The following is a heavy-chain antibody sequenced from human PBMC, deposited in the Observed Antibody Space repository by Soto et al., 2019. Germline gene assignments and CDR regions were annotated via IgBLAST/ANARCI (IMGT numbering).Heavy chain of an antibody. D-gene: IGHD1-26*01. V-gene: IGHV5-51*01. CDR1: GYSFTRNW. CDR3: ARLGGYTSDFEY. Sequence: GESLKISCQGSGYSFTRNWIAWVRQMPGKGLEWMGIIYPGDSDTRYSPSFQGQVTISADKSINTAYLQWSSLKDSDTAMYYCARLGGYTSDFEYWGQGTLVTVSS. J-gene: IGHJ4*02. CDR2: IYPGDSDT.